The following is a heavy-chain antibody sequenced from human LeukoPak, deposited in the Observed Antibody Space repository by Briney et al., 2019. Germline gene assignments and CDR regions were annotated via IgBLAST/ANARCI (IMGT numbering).Heavy chain of an antibody. CDR3: ARICGRYFDWLFDLNYYYYMDV. D-gene: IGHD3-9*01. V-gene: IGHV1-8*02. J-gene: IGHJ6*03. CDR1: GYTFGSDD. CDR2: INPNNGNL. Sequence: GASVKVSCKASGYTFGSDDINWVRQATGQGLEWMGWINPNNGNLGYAQKFQGRVTMTTDTSTSTAYMELRSLRSDDTAVYYCARICGRYFDWLFDLNYYYYMDVWGKGTTVTISS.